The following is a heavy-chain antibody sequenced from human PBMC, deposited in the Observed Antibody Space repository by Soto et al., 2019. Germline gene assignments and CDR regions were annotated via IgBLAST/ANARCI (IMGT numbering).Heavy chain of an antibody. V-gene: IGHV3-30*18. CDR3: AKDREYSSSWYRNYYYYMDV. CDR2: ISYDGSNK. J-gene: IGHJ6*03. CDR1: GFTFSSYG. Sequence: QVQLVESGGGVVQPGRSLRLSCAASGFTFSSYGMHWVRQAPGKGLEWVAVISYDGSNKYYADSVKGRFTISRDNSKNTLCLQMNSLRAEDTAVYYCAKDREYSSSWYRNYYYYMDVWGKGTTVTVSS. D-gene: IGHD6-13*01.